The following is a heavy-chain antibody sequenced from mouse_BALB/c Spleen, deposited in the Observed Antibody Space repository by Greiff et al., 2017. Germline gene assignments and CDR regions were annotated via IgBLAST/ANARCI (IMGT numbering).Heavy chain of an antibody. J-gene: IGHJ4*01. Sequence: VQLQQPGAELVKPGASVKLSCKASGYTFTSYWMHWVKQRPGQGLEWIGEINPSNGRTNYNEKFKSKATLTVDKSSSTAYMQLSSLTSEDSAVYYCARGEDYEAMDYWGQGTSVTVSS. CDR3: ARGEDYEAMDY. V-gene: IGHV1S81*02. D-gene: IGHD1-1*01. CDR2: INPSNGRT. CDR1: GYTFTSYW.